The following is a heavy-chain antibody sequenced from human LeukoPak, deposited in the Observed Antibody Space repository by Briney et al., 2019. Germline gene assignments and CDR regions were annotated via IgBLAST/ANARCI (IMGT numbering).Heavy chain of an antibody. J-gene: IGHJ4*02. V-gene: IGHV3-66*03. D-gene: IGHD2-2*01. CDR2: IYSGTT. CDR1: GFTVSSNS. CDR3: AKELGTAVVGQRVDY. Sequence: PGGSLRLSCTVSGFTVSSNSMSWVRQAPGKGLEWVSFIYSGTTHYSDSVKGRFTISRDNSKNTLYLQMNSLRPEDTAVYYCAKELGTAVVGQRVDYWGQGTLVTVSS.